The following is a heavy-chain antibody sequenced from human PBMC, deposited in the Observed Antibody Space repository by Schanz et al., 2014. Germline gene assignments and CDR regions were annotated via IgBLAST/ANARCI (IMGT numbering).Heavy chain of an antibody. CDR1: GYTFTSYG. J-gene: IGHJ5*02. Sequence: QVQLVLSGAEVKKPGASVKVSCKASGYTFTSYGINWVRQAPGQGLEWMGWISAYTNNTNYAQKVQGRVTMTTDTSTGTAYMELRSLRSDDTAVYYCARDRRRYCSTASCLHDNWFDPWGQGTLVIVSS. CDR2: ISAYTNNT. CDR3: ARDRRRYCSTASCLHDNWFDP. V-gene: IGHV1-18*01. D-gene: IGHD2-2*01.